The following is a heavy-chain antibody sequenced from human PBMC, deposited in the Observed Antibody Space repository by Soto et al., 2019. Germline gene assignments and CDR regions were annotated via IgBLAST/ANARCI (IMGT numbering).Heavy chain of an antibody. CDR2: IYYSGST. CDR3: ARQRNYFGAATYYNNFDY. Sequence: TLSLTCTVSGASINSGSYYWGWIRQPPGQGLEWIASIYYSGSTFYNPSLQSRVTIFVDASKKQFSLRLSSVTAADTAVYYCARQRNYFGAATYYNNFDYLGQGTLVTVSS. J-gene: IGHJ4*02. D-gene: IGHD3-10*01. CDR1: GASINSGSYY. V-gene: IGHV4-39*01.